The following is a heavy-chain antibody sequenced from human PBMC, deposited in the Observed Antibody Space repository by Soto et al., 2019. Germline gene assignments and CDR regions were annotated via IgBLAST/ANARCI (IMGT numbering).Heavy chain of an antibody. CDR2: IRSKGNNYAT. CDR1: GFTFSGSA. CDR3: TTDKNYDFWPLPDY. D-gene: IGHD3-3*01. J-gene: IGHJ4*02. V-gene: IGHV3-73*01. Sequence: PGGSLRLSCAASGFTFSGSAMHWVRQASGKGLEWVGRIRSKGNNYATVYGASLKGRFTISRDDSKNTAYLQMNSLKTEDTAVYYCTTDKNYDFWPLPDYWGQGTLVTVSS.